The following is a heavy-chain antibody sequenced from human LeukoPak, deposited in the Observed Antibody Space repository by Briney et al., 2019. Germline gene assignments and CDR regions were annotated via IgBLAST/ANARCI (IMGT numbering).Heavy chain of an antibody. Sequence: SETLSLTCTVSGGSFSTYYWSWIRQPPGKGLEWIGYIYYSGSTDYNPSLKSRVTMSLDTSKNQFSLKLNSVTAADTAVYYCARSYSSSSHYYLDYWGPGTLVTVSS. CDR2: IYYSGST. CDR3: ARSYSSSSHYYLDY. J-gene: IGHJ4*02. CDR1: GGSFSTYY. D-gene: IGHD6-6*01. V-gene: IGHV4-59*08.